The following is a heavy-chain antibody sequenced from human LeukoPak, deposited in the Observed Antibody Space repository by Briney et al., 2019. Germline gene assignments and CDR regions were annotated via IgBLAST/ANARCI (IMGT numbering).Heavy chain of an antibody. V-gene: IGHV1-18*01. CDR3: ARDGGYCTNGACYMVDY. Sequence: ASVKVSCKASGYTFTSYGISWVRQAPGQGLEWMGWISAYNGNTNYAQKLQGRVTMTTDTPTSTAYMELRSLRSDDTAVYYCARDGGYCTNGACYMVDYWGQGTLVTVSS. J-gene: IGHJ4*02. D-gene: IGHD2-8*01. CDR1: GYTFTSYG. CDR2: ISAYNGNT.